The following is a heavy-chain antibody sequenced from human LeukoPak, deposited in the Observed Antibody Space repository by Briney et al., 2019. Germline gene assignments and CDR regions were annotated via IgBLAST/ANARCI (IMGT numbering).Heavy chain of an antibody. CDR3: ARMYSGTSYYFDY. Sequence: PSETLSLTCSVSGVSISTYYWIWIRQPPAKGLERMGFFSYSGSTKYNPSLKSRVTMSVDTSKNQFSLKLNSVTAADTAVYYCARMYSGTSYYFDYWGQGTLVTVSS. V-gene: IGHV4-59*01. D-gene: IGHD1-26*01. CDR2: FSYSGST. J-gene: IGHJ4*02. CDR1: GVSISTYY.